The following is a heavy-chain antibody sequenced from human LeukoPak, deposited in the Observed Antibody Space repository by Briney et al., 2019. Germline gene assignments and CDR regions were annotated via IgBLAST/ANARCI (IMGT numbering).Heavy chain of an antibody. CDR1: GYTFTSYG. D-gene: IGHD4-17*01. CDR2: INPNSGGT. J-gene: IGHJ4*02. Sequence: ASVKVSCKASGYTFTSYGISWVRQAPGQGLEWMGWINPNSGGTNYAQKFQGRVTMTRDTSISTAYMELSRLRSDDTAVCYCARDHTVTQFDYWGQGTLVTVSS. V-gene: IGHV1-2*02. CDR3: ARDHTVTQFDY.